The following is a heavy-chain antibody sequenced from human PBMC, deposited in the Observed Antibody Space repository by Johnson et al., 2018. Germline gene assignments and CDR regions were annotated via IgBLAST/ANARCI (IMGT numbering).Heavy chain of an antibody. CDR1: GYTFTSND. CDR3: ARMQSVIWLAELYGMDV. Sequence: QVQLVQSGAEVKKPGASVKVSCKASGYTFTSNDLNWVRQAHGHGLEWMGWVNPNSGKTAYAQKFQGRITVTRKTSGSKSYMELRSLTSEDTAVYYCARMQSVIWLAELYGMDVWGQGTTVTVSS. D-gene: IGHD3-10*01. J-gene: IGHJ6*02. CDR2: VNPNSGKT. V-gene: IGHV1-8*01.